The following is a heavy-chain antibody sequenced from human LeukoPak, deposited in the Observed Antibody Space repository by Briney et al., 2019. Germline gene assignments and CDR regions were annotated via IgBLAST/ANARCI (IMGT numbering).Heavy chain of an antibody. D-gene: IGHD3-22*01. V-gene: IGHV3-74*01. CDR3: ARTTYYYDSSGYYY. Sequence: GGSLRLSCIASGFTFSSYWMHWVRQAPGKGLVWVSRINSDGSSTNYADSVKGRFTTSRDNAKNTLYLQMNSLRAEDTAVYYCARTTYYYDSSGYYYWGQGTLVTVSS. J-gene: IGHJ4*02. CDR1: GFTFSSYW. CDR2: INSDGSST.